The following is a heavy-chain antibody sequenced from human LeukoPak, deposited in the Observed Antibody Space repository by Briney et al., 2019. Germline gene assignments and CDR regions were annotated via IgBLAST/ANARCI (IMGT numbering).Heavy chain of an antibody. Sequence: GGSLRLSCTASGFTFSTYAMSWVRQAPGKGLEWVSAITDSGGNTYYAAPVKGRFTISRDNSKNTLYLQMNSLRAEDTAVYYCARGRWIVATYPFDYWGQGTLVTVSS. CDR3: ARGRWIVATYPFDY. CDR2: ITDSGGNT. V-gene: IGHV3-23*01. D-gene: IGHD5-12*01. J-gene: IGHJ4*02. CDR1: GFTFSTYA.